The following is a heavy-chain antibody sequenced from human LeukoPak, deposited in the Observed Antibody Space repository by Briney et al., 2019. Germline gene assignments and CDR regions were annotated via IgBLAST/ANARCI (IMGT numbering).Heavy chain of an antibody. CDR2: INPNSGGT. J-gene: IGHJ4*02. CDR3: ARDHGIAAAGFDY. Sequence: ASVKVSCKASGYTFTGYYMHWVRQAPGQGLEWIGWINPNSGGTNYAQKFQGWVTMTRDTSISTAYMELSRLRSDDTAVYYCARDHGIAAAGFDYWGQGTLVTVSS. CDR1: GYTFTGYY. V-gene: IGHV1-2*04. D-gene: IGHD6-13*01.